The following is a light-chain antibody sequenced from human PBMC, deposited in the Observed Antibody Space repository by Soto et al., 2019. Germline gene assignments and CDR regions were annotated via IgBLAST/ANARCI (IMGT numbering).Light chain of an antibody. Sequence: QSALTQPASVSGSPGQSITISCTGTSSDVGSYNLVSWYQQHPGKAPKVMIYEVSKRPSGVPNRFSGSKSCYTASLTISGLQAEDEADYYCCSYAGSSTYVFGTGTKLTVL. CDR3: CSYAGSSTYV. CDR2: EVS. CDR1: SSDVGSYNL. V-gene: IGLV2-23*02. J-gene: IGLJ1*01.